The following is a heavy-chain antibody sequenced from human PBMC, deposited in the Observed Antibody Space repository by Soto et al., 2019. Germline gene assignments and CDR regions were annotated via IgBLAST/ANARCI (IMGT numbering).Heavy chain of an antibody. D-gene: IGHD6-19*01. Sequence: QITLKESGPTLVKPTQTLTLTCTFSGFSLSTSGVGVGWIRQPPGKALEWLAVIYWDDDKRYSPSLKSRLTITXXTXTXXAGLTLPTMAPVDTATYYCAHSPGGILVAGRPFHVWGQGTMVTVSS. CDR2: IYWDDDK. CDR1: GFSLSTSGVG. J-gene: IGHJ3*01. V-gene: IGHV2-5*02. CDR3: AHSPGGILVAGRPFHV.